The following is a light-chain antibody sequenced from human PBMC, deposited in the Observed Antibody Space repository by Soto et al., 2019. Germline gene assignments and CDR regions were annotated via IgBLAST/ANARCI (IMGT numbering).Light chain of an antibody. J-gene: IGLJ1*01. Sequence: QSALTQPASVSGSPGQSITISCTGSSSTVGSYRLVSWYQCHPGKVPKLIIYEGSKRPSGVSNRFSGSEPGNTASLTIAGLQAEDEAYYYCCSSAPSRTVVFGTGTKLTVL. CDR2: EGS. CDR3: CSSAPSRTVV. V-gene: IGLV2-23*01. CDR1: SSTVGSYRL.